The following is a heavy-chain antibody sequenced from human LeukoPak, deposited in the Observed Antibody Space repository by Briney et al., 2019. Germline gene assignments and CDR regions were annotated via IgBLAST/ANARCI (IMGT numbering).Heavy chain of an antibody. CDR3: ARVVVPAVPYYFDY. CDR2: IYYSGST. Sequence: SETLSLTCSVSGGSISSGDYYWSWIRQPPGKGLEWIGYIYYSGSTYYNPSPKSRVTISVDTSKNQFSLKLSSVAAADTAVYYCARVVVPAVPYYFDYWGQGTLVTVSS. CDR1: GGSISSGDYY. D-gene: IGHD2-2*01. J-gene: IGHJ4*02. V-gene: IGHV4-30-4*01.